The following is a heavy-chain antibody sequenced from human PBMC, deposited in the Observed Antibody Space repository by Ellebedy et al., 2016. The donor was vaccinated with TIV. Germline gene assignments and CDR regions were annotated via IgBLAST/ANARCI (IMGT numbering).Heavy chain of an antibody. CDR1: GFPFISSA. CDR2: IVDGSGNA. Sequence: AASVKVSCKASGFPFISSAVQWVRQARGQRLEWIGRIVDGSGNADYTQKFQERVTITRDMSTSTVYMELSRLRSDDKAVYYCTAEGSGYGSGSYLYGMDVWGQGTTVTVSS. CDR3: TAEGSGYGSGSYLYGMDV. D-gene: IGHD3-10*01. J-gene: IGHJ6*02. V-gene: IGHV1-58*01.